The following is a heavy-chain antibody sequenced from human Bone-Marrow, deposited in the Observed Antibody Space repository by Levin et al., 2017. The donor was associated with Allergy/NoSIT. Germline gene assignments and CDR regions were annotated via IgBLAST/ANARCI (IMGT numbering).Heavy chain of an antibody. CDR2: IIPIFGTA. D-gene: IGHD1-26*01. J-gene: IGHJ4*02. Sequence: KISCKASGGTFSSYAISWVRQAPGQGLEWMGGIIPIFGTANYAQKFQGRVTITADESTSTAYMELSSLRSEDTAVYYCARDDSVGATYFDYWGQGTLVTVSS. CDR1: GGTFSSYA. CDR3: ARDDSVGATYFDY. V-gene: IGHV1-69*01.